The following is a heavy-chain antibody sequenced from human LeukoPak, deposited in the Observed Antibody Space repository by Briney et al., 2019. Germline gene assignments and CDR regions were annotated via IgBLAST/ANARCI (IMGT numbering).Heavy chain of an antibody. CDR1: GYTFTIYG. D-gene: IGHD2-2*01. CDR3: AREGSVVVPAAIDY. Sequence: GASVKVSCKASGYTFTIYGISWVRQAPGQGLEWMGWISVYNGNTNSAQKLQGRVTMTTDTSTSTAYMELRSLRSDDTAVYYCAREGSVVVPAAIDYWGQGTLVTVSS. J-gene: IGHJ4*02. V-gene: IGHV1-18*01. CDR2: ISVYNGNT.